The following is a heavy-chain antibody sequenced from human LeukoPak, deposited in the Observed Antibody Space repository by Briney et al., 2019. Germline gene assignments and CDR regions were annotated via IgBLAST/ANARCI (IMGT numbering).Heavy chain of an antibody. J-gene: IGHJ3*02. CDR1: GDSVSSNGAA. Sequence: SQTLSLTCAISGDSVSSNGAAWNWIRQSPSRGLEWLGRTYYRSKWHNDYAVSVKSQISINPDTSKNQFSLQLNSVTPEDTAVYYCARGQIYYDAFDIWGQGAMVTVSS. V-gene: IGHV6-1*01. CDR2: TYYRSKWHN. D-gene: IGHD1-26*01. CDR3: ARGQIYYDAFDI.